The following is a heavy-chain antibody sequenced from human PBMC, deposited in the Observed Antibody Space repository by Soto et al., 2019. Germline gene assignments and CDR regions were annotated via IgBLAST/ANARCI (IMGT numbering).Heavy chain of an antibody. D-gene: IGHD1-26*01. CDR2: IYPGDSDT. Sequence: PGESLKISCKGSGYSFASHWVAWVRQMPEKGLEWIGTIYPGDSDTKYSSAFRGHVTISADTSVFTAYLQWRGLEATDSAIYYCARYSGSYWHYLDFWGQGTLVTVSS. J-gene: IGHJ4*02. V-gene: IGHV5-51*01. CDR1: GYSFASHW. CDR3: ARYSGSYWHYLDF.